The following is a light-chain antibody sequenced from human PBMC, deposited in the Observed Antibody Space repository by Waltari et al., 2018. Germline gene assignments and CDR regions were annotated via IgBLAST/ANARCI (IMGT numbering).Light chain of an antibody. J-gene: IGLJ2*01. V-gene: IGLV1-44*01. CDR2: KND. CDR3: ATWDDTFNGPV. Sequence: QFVLTQQPSVSGTPGQRLAISCSGTSANIGVHAVPWYHPLPGAPPKLLDYKNDQRPSVVPDRFSGSRSGTSASLAISGLQSEDEADFYCATWDDTFNGPVFGGGTKLTVL. CDR1: SANIGVHA.